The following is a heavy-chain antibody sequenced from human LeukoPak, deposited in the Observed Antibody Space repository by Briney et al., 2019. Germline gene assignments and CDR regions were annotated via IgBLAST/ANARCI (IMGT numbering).Heavy chain of an antibody. J-gene: IGHJ3*01. CDR2: FSATDGSA. CDR1: GFTVSSYG. D-gene: IGHD6-13*01. Sequence: PGGSLRLSCAASGFTVSSYGMTWVRQAPGKGLEWVSAFSATDGSAQYAESVKGHFTISRDNTKNSLYLQMNSLRDEDTAIYYCAKARIAAAGTGAFDVWGQGTMVTVSS. V-gene: IGHV3-23*01. CDR3: AKARIAAAGTGAFDV.